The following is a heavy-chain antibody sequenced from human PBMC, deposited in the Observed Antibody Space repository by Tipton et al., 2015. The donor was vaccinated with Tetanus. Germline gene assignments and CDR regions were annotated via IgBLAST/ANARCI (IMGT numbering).Heavy chain of an antibody. Sequence: QSGPEVKKPGASVKVSCKASGYTFTSFGINWVRQAPGQGLGWMGWINTDKGSTNYAQNLQGRVIMATDTSTLTAYMEPRSLRSDDTAVYYCARGGTMDYWGQGTLVTVSA. V-gene: IGHV1-18*01. D-gene: IGHD1-1*01. CDR1: GYTFTSFG. CDR3: ARGGTMDY. J-gene: IGHJ4*02. CDR2: INTDKGST.